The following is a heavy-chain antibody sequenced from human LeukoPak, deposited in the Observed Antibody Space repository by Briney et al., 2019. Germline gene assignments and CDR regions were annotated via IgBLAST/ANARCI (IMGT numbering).Heavy chain of an antibody. CDR1: GASISDYY. CDR3: ARGGLSRIPLDF. Sequence: PSETPSLTCTVAGASISDYYWSWIRQPPGKGLEWIGLIFYSGSTNYNPSLKSRVTISLDTTKQQFSLRLNSVTAADTAVYYCARGGLSRIPLDFWGQGILVTVSS. CDR2: IFYSGST. V-gene: IGHV4-59*01. D-gene: IGHD3-10*01. J-gene: IGHJ4*02.